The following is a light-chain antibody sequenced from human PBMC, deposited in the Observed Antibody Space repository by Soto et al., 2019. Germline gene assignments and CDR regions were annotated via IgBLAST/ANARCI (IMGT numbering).Light chain of an antibody. V-gene: IGKV3-20*01. CDR2: GAS. Sequence: EIVLTQSPGTLSLSPGERATLSCRASQSFSSSYLAWYQQKPDQAPRLLIYGASSRAAGIPDRFSGSGSGTDFTLTISRLEPEDFAVYYCQHYGSSLWTFGQGTKVEIK. CDR3: QHYGSSLWT. J-gene: IGKJ1*01. CDR1: QSFSSSY.